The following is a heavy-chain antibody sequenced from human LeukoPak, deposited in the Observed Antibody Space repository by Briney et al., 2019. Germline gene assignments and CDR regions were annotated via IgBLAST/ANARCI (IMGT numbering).Heavy chain of an antibody. J-gene: IGHJ6*03. CDR1: GFTFSNFA. V-gene: IGHV3-23*01. CDR2: ISGSGGST. D-gene: IGHD3-3*01. CDR3: AKGQGVLRFLEWLLSDYYMDV. Sequence: PGGSLRLSCAASGFTFSNFAMSWVRQAPGKGLEWVSAISGSGGSTYYADSVKGRFTISRDNSKNTLYLQMNSLRAEDTAVYYCAKGQGVLRFLEWLLSDYYMDVWGKGTTVTVSS.